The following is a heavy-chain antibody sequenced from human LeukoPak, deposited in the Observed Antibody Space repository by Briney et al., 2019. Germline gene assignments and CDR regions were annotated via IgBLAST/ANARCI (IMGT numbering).Heavy chain of an antibody. Sequence: SLRLSCAVSGFTFDDYAMHWVRHAPGKGLERVSGISWNSGSIGDADSVKGRFTIPRDHAKNALSLQMNSLRAEDTALYYCAKDFRSSFGYWGQGTLVTVSS. D-gene: IGHD6-6*01. J-gene: IGHJ4*02. V-gene: IGHV3-9*01. CDR3: AKDFRSSFGY. CDR1: GFTFDDYA. CDR2: ISWNSGSI.